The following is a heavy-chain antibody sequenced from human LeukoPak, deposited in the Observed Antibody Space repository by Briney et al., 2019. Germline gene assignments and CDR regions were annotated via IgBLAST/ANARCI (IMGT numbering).Heavy chain of an antibody. V-gene: IGHV3-11*05. D-gene: IGHD1-26*01. Sequence: PGGSLRLFCAASGFNFSDYYMSWLRQAPGKGLEWVLYISSSSSYTNYADSVKGRFTISRDNAKNSLYLQMSSLRAEDTAVYYCARDLSSVGATLYYFDYWGQGTLVTVSS. CDR1: GFNFSDYY. J-gene: IGHJ4*02. CDR2: ISSSSSYT. CDR3: ARDLSSVGATLYYFDY.